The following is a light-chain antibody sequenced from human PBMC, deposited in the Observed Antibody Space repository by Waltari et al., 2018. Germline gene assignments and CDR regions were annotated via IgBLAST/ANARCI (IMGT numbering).Light chain of an antibody. CDR1: SSDVGRYNY. V-gene: IGLV2-14*03. CDR2: DVS. Sequence: QSALTQPASVSGSPGQSITISCTGTSSDVGRYNYVSWYQQHPGKAPKLMSYDVSYRPSGVSDRFAVSKAGYTASLTISGLQAEDEADYYCSSHSNSGSYVVFGGGTKLTVL. CDR3: SSHSNSGSYVV. J-gene: IGLJ2*01.